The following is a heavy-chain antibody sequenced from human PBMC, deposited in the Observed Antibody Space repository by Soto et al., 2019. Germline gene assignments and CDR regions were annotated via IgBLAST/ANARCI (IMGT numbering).Heavy chain of an antibody. V-gene: IGHV4-61*01. Sequence: QVQLQESGPGLVKLSETLSLTCTVSGGSVSSDSDYWSWIRQPPGEGQEWIGYIYYSGSTNYNPPLKSRVTISVDTSKNQFSLKVRSVTAADTAVYYCARGYSSNWSHLPYFQHWGQGTLVTVSS. CDR1: GGSVSSDSDY. CDR3: ARGYSSNWSHLPYFQH. CDR2: IYYSGST. J-gene: IGHJ1*01. D-gene: IGHD6-13*01.